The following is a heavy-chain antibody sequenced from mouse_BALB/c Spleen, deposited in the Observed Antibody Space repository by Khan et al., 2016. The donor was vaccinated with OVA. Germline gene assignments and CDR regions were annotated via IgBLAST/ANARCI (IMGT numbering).Heavy chain of an antibody. D-gene: IGHD2-14*01. CDR3: SREWGLYRYAWFAY. CDR2: ISDGGTYT. V-gene: IGHV5-4*02. CDR1: GFTFSDYY. Sequence: EVQLVETGGGLVKPGGSLKLSCAASGFTFSDYYMYWVRQTPEMRLEWVATISDGGTYTYYPDSVKGRFTISRDNAKNNLYLQMSSLKSEDAAMYYCSREWGLYRYAWFAYWGQGTLVTVSA. J-gene: IGHJ3*01.